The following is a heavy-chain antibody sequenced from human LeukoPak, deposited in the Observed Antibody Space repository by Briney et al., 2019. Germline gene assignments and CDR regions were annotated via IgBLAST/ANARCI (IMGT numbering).Heavy chain of an antibody. CDR3: ARDYLVVPAAMWWFDP. V-gene: IGHV3-21*01. J-gene: IGHJ5*02. CDR1: GFTFDSYS. D-gene: IGHD2-2*01. CDR2: ISSSSNYI. Sequence: GGSLRLSCAASGFTFDSYSMNWVRQAPGKGLEWVSSISSSSNYIYYADSVKGRFTISRDNAKNSLYLQMNSLRAEHTAVYDCARDYLVVPAAMWWFDPRGQGTLFTVSS.